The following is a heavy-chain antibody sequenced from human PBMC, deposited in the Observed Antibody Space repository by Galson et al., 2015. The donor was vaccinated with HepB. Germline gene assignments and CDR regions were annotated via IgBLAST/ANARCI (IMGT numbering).Heavy chain of an antibody. J-gene: IGHJ4*02. Sequence: SLRLSCAASGFTFSSYSMNWVRQAPGKGLEWVSSISSSSSYIYYADSVKGRFTISRDNAKNSLYLQMNSLRAEDTAVYYCARDYYYDSSGYYPLDYWGQGTLVTVSS. V-gene: IGHV3-21*01. CDR2: ISSSSSYI. CDR1: GFTFSSYS. CDR3: ARDYYYDSSGYYPLDY. D-gene: IGHD3-22*01.